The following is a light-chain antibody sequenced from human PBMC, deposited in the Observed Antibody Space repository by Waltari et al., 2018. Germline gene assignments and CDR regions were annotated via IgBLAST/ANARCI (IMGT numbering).Light chain of an antibody. CDR1: QIVTNN. J-gene: IGKJ1*01. V-gene: IGKV3-15*01. Sequence: EIVVTQSPATLSLSPGERVTLSCRASQIVTNNFAWFQQRPGQAPRLLIYNASTRATDIPARFSVSGSGTEFTLTINSLQSEDLAIYYCQVRTSWLWTFGQGTKV. CDR3: QVRTSWLWT. CDR2: NAS.